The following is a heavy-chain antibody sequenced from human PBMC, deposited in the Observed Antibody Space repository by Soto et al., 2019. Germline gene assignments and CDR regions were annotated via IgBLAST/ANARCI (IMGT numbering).Heavy chain of an antibody. CDR2: IYGNDDK. CDR3: AHSPASTGDFDY. D-gene: IGHD3-16*01. J-gene: IGHJ4*02. V-gene: IGHV2-5*01. Sequence: QITLKESGPTLVKPTQTLTLTCTFSGFSLSTSGVGVGWIRQPPGKALEWLALIYGNDDKHYSPSLRSRLIITKDTSKNQVVLALTIVGPVDTATYYCAHSPASTGDFDYWGQGTLATVSS. CDR1: GFSLSTSGVG.